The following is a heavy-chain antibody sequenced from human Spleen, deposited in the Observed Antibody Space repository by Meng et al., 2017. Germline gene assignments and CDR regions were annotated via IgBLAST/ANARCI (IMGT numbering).Heavy chain of an antibody. J-gene: IGHJ3*02. D-gene: IGHD5-18*01. CDR2: VSNDGSIK. Sequence: GESLKISCAASGFTFSSYAMHWVRQAPGKGLEWVAVVSNDGSIKHYADSVKGRLTISRDNSKNTLYLQMNSLRREDTALYNCAGAYSYGYFAFAIWGQGKRV. CDR1: GFTFSSYA. V-gene: IGHV3-30*01. CDR3: AGAYSYGYFAFAI.